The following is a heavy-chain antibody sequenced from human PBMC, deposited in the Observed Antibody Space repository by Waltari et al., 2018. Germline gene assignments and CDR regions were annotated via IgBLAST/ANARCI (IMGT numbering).Heavy chain of an antibody. D-gene: IGHD5-12*01. CDR2: VSYNGAT. CDR3: ATYIGASIGTAAFDV. V-gene: IGHV4-39*02. Sequence: QLQLQESGPGLGKPSETLSLTCNVSGGSITSNRHYWVWIRQPPGQGLEWIATVSYNGATYSSPSLKSRVTVSRDTSKNHLSLKLGSVTAADTAVYYCATYIGASIGTAAFDVWGQGTMVTVSS. J-gene: IGHJ3*01. CDR1: GGSITSNRHY.